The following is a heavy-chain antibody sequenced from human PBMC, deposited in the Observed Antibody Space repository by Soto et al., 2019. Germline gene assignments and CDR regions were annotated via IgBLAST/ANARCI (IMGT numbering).Heavy chain of an antibody. J-gene: IGHJ3*02. CDR3: ARDRYCSGGSCYRSFAFDI. V-gene: IGHV1-69*04. CDR2: IIPILGIA. Sequence: GASVKVSCKASGGTFSSYTISWVRQASGQGLEWMGRIIPILGIANYAQKFQGRVTITADKSTSTAYMELSSLRSEDAAVYYCARDRYCSGGSCYRSFAFDIWGQGTMVTVSS. D-gene: IGHD2-15*01. CDR1: GGTFSSYT.